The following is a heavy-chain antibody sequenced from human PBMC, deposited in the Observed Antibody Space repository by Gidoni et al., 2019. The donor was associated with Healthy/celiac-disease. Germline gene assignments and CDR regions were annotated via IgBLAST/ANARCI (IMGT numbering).Heavy chain of an antibody. J-gene: IGHJ6*02. CDR1: VSTFTSYA. D-gene: IGHD3-9*01. CDR2: INAGNGNT. V-gene: IGHV1-3*01. Sequence: QVQLVQSGAEVKKPGASVKVSCKASVSTFTSYAMHWVRQAPGQRLEWMGWINAGNGNTKYSQKFQGRVTITRDTSASTAYMELSSLRSEDTAVYYCARGLGYDILTGYLFYGMDVWGQGTTVTVSS. CDR3: ARGLGYDILTGYLFYGMDV.